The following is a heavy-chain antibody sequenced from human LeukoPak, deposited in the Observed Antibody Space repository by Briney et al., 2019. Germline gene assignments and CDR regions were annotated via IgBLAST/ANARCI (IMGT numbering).Heavy chain of an antibody. CDR1: GFTFSSYE. D-gene: IGHD4-17*01. CDR3: ARLTTMTTTGGPFDY. V-gene: IGHV3-48*03. Sequence: PGGSLRLSCAASGFTFSSYEMNWVRQAPGKGLEWVSYITSSGNTIYYADSVKGRFTISRDNAKNSLYPQMNSLRAEDTAVYYCARLTTMTTTGGPFDYWGQGTLVTVSS. CDR2: ITSSGNTI. J-gene: IGHJ4*02.